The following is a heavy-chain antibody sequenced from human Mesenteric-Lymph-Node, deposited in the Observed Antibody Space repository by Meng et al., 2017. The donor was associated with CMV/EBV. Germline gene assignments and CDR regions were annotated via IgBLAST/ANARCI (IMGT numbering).Heavy chain of an antibody. V-gene: IGHV1-2*06. D-gene: IGHD3-16*01. CDR1: AYTFTSYL. CDR3: ARGGGVVYFDY. J-gene: IGHJ4*02. Sequence: SCKASAYTFTSYLIRWVRQAPGQGLEWMGRINPNSGGTNYAQKFQGRVTMTRDTSISTAYMELSRLRSDDTAVYYCARGGGVVYFDYWGQGTLVTVSS. CDR2: INPNSGGT.